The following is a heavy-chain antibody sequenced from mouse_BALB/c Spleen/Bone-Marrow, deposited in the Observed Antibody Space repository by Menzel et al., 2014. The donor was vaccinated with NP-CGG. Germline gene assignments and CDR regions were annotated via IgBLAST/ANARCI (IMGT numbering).Heavy chain of an antibody. J-gene: IGHJ1*01. CDR3: ARDENVGIYWYFDV. CDR2: IRNKAKGYTT. Sequence: EVMLVESGGDSVQPGGSLRLSCATSGFTFTDYYMSWVRQPPGKALEWLGFIRNKAKGYTTEYSASVKGRFTIPRDNSQRILYLQMNTLRPEDSATYYCARDENVGIYWYFDVWGAGTTVIVSS. CDR1: GFTFTDYY. V-gene: IGHV7-3*02.